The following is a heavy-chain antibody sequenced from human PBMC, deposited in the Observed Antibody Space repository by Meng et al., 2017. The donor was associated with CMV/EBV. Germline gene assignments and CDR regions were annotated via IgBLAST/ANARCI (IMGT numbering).Heavy chain of an antibody. CDR2: VSSTSTDI. Sequence: GGSLRLSCAASGFTFSNYNMNWVRQAPGKGPEWVSSVSSTSTDIYYADSVKGRFTISRDNAKKSLSLQMDSLRVEDTAVYYCARWGRWLQFFDYWGQGTLVTVSS. J-gene: IGHJ4*02. CDR1: GFTFSNYN. CDR3: ARWGRWLQFFDY. V-gene: IGHV3-21*01. D-gene: IGHD5-24*01.